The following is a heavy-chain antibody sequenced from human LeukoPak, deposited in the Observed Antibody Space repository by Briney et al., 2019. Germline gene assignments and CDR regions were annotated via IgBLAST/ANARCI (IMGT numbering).Heavy chain of an antibody. Sequence: GESLQISCKGSGYSFTSYWVGWVRQVPGKGLEWMGIIYPGDSDTAYSPSFQGQATVSADKSITTAYLQWSSLKASDTAMYYCARRGRYSYGSYFDYWGQGTLVTVSS. D-gene: IGHD5-18*01. J-gene: IGHJ4*02. CDR2: IYPGDSDT. V-gene: IGHV5-51*01. CDR3: ARRGRYSYGSYFDY. CDR1: GYSFTSYW.